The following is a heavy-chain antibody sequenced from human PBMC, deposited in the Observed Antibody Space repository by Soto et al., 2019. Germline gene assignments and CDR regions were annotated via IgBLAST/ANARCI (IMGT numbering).Heavy chain of an antibody. CDR2: TYYSGST. CDR1: GASISGGDYY. Sequence: SETLSLTCTVSGASISGGDYYWNWIRQPPGKGPEWIGYTYYSGSTDYNPSLKSRAAISVDTSKNQFSLKLSSVTAADTAVYYCAGAYCSGGSCYSGGVYYYGVDVWGQGTTVTVSS. V-gene: IGHV4-30-4*01. D-gene: IGHD2-15*01. CDR3: AGAYCSGGSCYSGGVYYYGVDV. J-gene: IGHJ6*02.